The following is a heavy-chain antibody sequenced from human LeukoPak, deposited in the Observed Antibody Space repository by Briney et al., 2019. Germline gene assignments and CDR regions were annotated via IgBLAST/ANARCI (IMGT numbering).Heavy chain of an antibody. V-gene: IGHV3-15*01. CDR3: TTPDSRGSGSKWSLNH. Sequence: GGSLRLSCAASGFTFSSYAMSWVRQAPGKGLEWVGRVKSKNDGGTIDYAAAVKDRFIISRDDSKNMLYLQMNSLKTEDTAMYYCTTPDSRGSGSKWSLNHWGQGTPVTVSS. D-gene: IGHD3-22*01. CDR2: VKSKNDGGTI. J-gene: IGHJ4*02. CDR1: GFTFSSYA.